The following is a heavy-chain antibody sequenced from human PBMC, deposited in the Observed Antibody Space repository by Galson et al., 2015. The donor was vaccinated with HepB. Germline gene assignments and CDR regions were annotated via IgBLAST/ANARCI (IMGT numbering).Heavy chain of an antibody. J-gene: IGHJ6*02. CDR3: SKVEGTIYYYGMDV. CDR1: GDSVSINSAA. Sequence: CAISGDSVSINSAAWNWIRKSPSRGLEWLGRTYYRAKWYSDYAESVRSRITINPDTSKNQFSLHLNSVTPEDTAVYYCSKVEGTIYYYGMDVWGQGTTVTVSS. CDR2: TYYRAKWYS. V-gene: IGHV6-1*01. D-gene: IGHD2-2*01.